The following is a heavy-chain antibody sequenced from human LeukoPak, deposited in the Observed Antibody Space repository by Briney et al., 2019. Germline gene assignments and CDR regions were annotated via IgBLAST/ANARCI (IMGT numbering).Heavy chain of an antibody. V-gene: IGHV5-51*01. CDR3: ARVLNYYDSSGYSYYYGMDV. CDR1: GYSFTSYW. Sequence: GESLKISCKGSGYSFTSYWIGWVRQMPGKGLEWMGIIYPGDSDTRYSPSFQGQVTISADKSISTAYLQWSSLKASDTAMYYCARVLNYYDSSGYSYYYGMDVWGQGTTVTVSS. CDR2: IYPGDSDT. D-gene: IGHD3-22*01. J-gene: IGHJ6*02.